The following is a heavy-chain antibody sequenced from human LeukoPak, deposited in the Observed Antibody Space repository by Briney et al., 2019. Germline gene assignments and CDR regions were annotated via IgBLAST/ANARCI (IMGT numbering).Heavy chain of an antibody. J-gene: IGHJ4*02. D-gene: IGHD4-17*01. V-gene: IGHV3-23*01. Sequence: GGSLRLSCAASGFTFSSSAMNWVRQAPGKGLEWVSTISGSGDRTYYADSVKGRFTISRDNSKNTLFLQMNSLRAEDTAVYYCASRYGLNYWGQGTLVTVSS. CDR3: ASRYGLNY. CDR1: GFTFSSSA. CDR2: ISGSGDRT.